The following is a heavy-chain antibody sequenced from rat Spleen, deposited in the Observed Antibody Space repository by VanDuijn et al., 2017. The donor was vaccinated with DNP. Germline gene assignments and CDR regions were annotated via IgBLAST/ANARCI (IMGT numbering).Heavy chain of an antibody. CDR1: GFTFSDYA. CDR3: ATQGQLGITWFAY. CDR2: ISYDGSRT. J-gene: IGHJ3*01. Sequence: EVRLVESGGGLVQPGNSLKLSCAASGFTFSDYAMAWVRQAPKKGLEWVATISYDGSRTYYRDSVKGRFTISRNNAKSTLYLQMDSLRSEDTATYYCATQGQLGITWFAYWGQGTLVTVSS. V-gene: IGHV5S10*01. D-gene: IGHD1-10*01.